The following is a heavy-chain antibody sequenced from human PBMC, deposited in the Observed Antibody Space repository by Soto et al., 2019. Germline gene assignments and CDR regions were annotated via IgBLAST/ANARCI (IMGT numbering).Heavy chain of an antibody. Sequence: PGGSLRLSCAASGFTFSSHGTNWVRQAPGKGLEWVSGITAGGVSTYYADSVKGRFTISRDNSKNTLYLQMNSLRAEDTAVYYCARERYCSGGSCYPDKIYYYMDVWGKGTTVTVSS. J-gene: IGHJ6*03. D-gene: IGHD2-15*01. CDR2: ITAGGVST. CDR3: ARERYCSGGSCYPDKIYYYMDV. V-gene: IGHV3-23*01. CDR1: GFTFSSHG.